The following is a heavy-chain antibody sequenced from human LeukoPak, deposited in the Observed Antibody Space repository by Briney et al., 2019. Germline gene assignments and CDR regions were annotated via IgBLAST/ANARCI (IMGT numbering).Heavy chain of an antibody. CDR2: INHSGST. CDR3: ARGAWGVPAATY. J-gene: IGHJ4*02. V-gene: IGHV4-34*01. CDR1: GGSFSGYY. D-gene: IGHD2-2*01. Sequence: PSETLSLTCAVYGGSFSGYYWSWIRQPPGKGLEWIGEINHSGSTNYNPSLKSRVTISVDTSKNQCSLELRSVTAADTAVYYCARGAWGVPAATYWGQGTLVTVSS.